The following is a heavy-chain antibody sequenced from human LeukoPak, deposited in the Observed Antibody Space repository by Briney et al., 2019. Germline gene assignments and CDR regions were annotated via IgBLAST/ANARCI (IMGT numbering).Heavy chain of an antibody. J-gene: IGHJ5*02. CDR3: ALQGRQQLVPENWFDP. CDR1: GYTFTSYA. D-gene: IGHD6-13*01. V-gene: IGHV1-3*02. CDR2: SNAGNGNT. Sequence: ASVKVSCKASGYTFTSYAMHWVRQAPGQRLEWMGWSNAGNGNTKYSQEFQGRVTITRDTSASTAYMELSSLRSEDMAVYYCALQGRQQLVPENWFDPWGQGTLVTVSS.